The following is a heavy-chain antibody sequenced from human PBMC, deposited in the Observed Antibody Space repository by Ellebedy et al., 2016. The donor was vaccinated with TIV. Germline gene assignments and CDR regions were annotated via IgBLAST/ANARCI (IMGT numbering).Heavy chain of an antibody. CDR3: VTRDLRDDYEHFDY. V-gene: IGHV3-30*01. J-gene: IGHJ4*02. CDR1: GFSFSRFA. D-gene: IGHD5-24*01. CDR2: ISYDGTTK. Sequence: GESLKISCAASGFSFSRFAVNWVRQAPGKGLEWVAAISYDGTTKLYPDSVKGRFTISSDNSRNTVFLRLNSLRPNDTAVYYCVTRDLRDDYEHFDYWGQGTLVTVSS.